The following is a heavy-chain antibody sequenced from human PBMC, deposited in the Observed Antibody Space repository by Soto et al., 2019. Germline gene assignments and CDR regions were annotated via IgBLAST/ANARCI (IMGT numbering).Heavy chain of an antibody. CDR3: ARDPSYYGMDV. Sequence: QVQLVQSGAEEKKPWASVKVSCKASGYTFTSYAMHWVRQAPGQRLEWMGWINAGNGNTKYSQKFQGRVTITRDTSASTAYMELSSLRSEDTAVYYGARDPSYYGMDVWCQGTTVTVSS. V-gene: IGHV1-3*05. CDR1: GYTFTSYA. CDR2: INAGNGNT. J-gene: IGHJ6*02.